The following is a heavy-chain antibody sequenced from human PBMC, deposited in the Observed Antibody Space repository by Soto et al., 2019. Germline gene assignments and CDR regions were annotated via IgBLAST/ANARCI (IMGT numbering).Heavy chain of an antibody. CDR3: AKDNDLDRDGPFDY. V-gene: IGHV3-9*01. CDR1: GFSFDDYG. J-gene: IGHJ4*02. CDR2: ISWNSGDI. Sequence: EVQLVESGGGSVQPVRSLRLSCAVSGFSFDDYGMHWVRQGPGKGLEWVSGISWNSGDIYYADSVKGRFTISRDNAKRSLYLQMNSLRTEDTALYYCAKDNDLDRDGPFDYWGQGILVTVSS. D-gene: IGHD2-2*03.